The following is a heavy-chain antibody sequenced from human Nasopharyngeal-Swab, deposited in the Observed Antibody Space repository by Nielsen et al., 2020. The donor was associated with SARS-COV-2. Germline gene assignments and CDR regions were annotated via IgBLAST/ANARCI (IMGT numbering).Heavy chain of an antibody. D-gene: IGHD3-10*01. CDR1: GFSFNDHY. CDR3: ARGLLINSHFFDS. Sequence: GESLKISCAASGFSFNDHYMNWIRLAPGRGLEWVAYISYTGTAIEYADSVKGRFTISRDTSKKSLFLQMSSLRLEDTAVYYCARGLLINSHFFDSWGQGTLVTVSS. CDR2: ISYTGTAI. V-gene: IGHV3-11*01. J-gene: IGHJ4*02.